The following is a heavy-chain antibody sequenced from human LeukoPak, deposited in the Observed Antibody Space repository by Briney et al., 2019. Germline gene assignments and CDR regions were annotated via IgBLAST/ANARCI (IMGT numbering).Heavy chain of an antibody. V-gene: IGHV3-53*01. CDR3: AKHSSAWYYYGMDV. J-gene: IGHJ6*02. D-gene: IGHD6-19*01. CDR1: GLTVSSNY. CDR2: IYSGGST. Sequence: GGSLRLSCAASGLTVSSNYMSWVRQAPGKGLEWVSVIYSGGSTYYADSVKGRFTISRDNSKNTLYLQMNSLRAEDTAVYYCAKHSSAWYYYGMDVWGQGTTVAVSS.